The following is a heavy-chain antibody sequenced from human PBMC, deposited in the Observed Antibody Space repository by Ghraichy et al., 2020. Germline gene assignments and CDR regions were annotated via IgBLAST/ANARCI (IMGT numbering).Heavy chain of an antibody. CDR3: ARHHARGGILRNWFDP. J-gene: IGHJ5*02. Sequence: SETLSLTCTVSGGSISSYYWSWIRQPPGKGLEWIGYIYYSGSTNYNPSLKSRVTISVDTSKNQFSLKLSSVTAADTAVYYCARHHARGGILRNWFDPWGQGTLVTVSS. CDR1: GGSISSYY. D-gene: IGHD2-15*01. CDR2: IYYSGST. V-gene: IGHV4-59*08.